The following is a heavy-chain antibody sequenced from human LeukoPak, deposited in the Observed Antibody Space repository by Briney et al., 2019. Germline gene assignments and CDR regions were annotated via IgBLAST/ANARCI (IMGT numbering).Heavy chain of an antibody. Sequence: KGLECVSSISISSTYIYYADSVKGRFTIYRDNAKNSMYMQMNSLRAEDTAVYYCARALRRVVAKPDAFDIWGQGTMVTVSS. CDR3: ARALRRVVAKPDAFDI. J-gene: IGHJ3*02. V-gene: IGHV3-21*01. CDR2: ISISSTYI. D-gene: IGHD2-15*01.